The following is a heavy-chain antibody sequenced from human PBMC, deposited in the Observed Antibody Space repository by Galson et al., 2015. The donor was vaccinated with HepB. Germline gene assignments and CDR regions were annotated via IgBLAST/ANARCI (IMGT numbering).Heavy chain of an antibody. CDR3: ARARGYSYGYGMDV. V-gene: IGHV3-33*08. CDR1: GFTFSSYG. CDR2: IWYDGSNT. J-gene: IGHJ6*02. Sequence: SLRLSCAASGFTFSSYGMHWVRQAPGKGLEWVAVIWYDGSNTYYADPVKGRFTISRDNSKNTLYLQMNSLRAEDTAVYYCARARGYSYGYGMDVWGQGTTVTVSS. D-gene: IGHD5-18*01.